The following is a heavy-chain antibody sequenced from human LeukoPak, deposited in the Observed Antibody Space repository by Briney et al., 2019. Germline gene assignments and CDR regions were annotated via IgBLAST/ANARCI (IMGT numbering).Heavy chain of an antibody. CDR1: GFTFTTYG. D-gene: IGHD6-19*01. CDR3: AKDLALAGTGGGFDV. CDR2: ISGDGDKA. Sequence: GGSLRLSCAASGFTFTTYGINWVRQAPGKGLEWVTGISGDGDKAFYADSVKGRFTISRDNSKNTVSLQMTSLRAEDTALYYCAKDLALAGTGGGFDVWGQGTGVAVSS. V-gene: IGHV3-23*01. J-gene: IGHJ3*01.